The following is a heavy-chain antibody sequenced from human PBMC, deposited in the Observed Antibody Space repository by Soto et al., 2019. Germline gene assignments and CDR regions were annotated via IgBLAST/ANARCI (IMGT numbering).Heavy chain of an antibody. Sequence: SQTLSLTCAISGDSVSSNSAAWNWIRQSPSRGLEWLGRTYYRSKWYNDYAVSVKSRITINPDTSKNQFSLQLNSVTPEDTAVYYCARLLVAPIDDYYYGMDVWGQGTTVTVSS. CDR2: TYYRSKWYN. J-gene: IGHJ6*02. D-gene: IGHD5-12*01. V-gene: IGHV6-1*01. CDR1: GDSVSSNSAA. CDR3: ARLLVAPIDDYYYGMDV.